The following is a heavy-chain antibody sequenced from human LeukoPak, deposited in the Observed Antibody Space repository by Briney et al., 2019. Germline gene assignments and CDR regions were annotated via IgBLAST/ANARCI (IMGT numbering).Heavy chain of an antibody. V-gene: IGHV1-2*02. CDR3: ARSTIVGATTAPYYFDY. J-gene: IGHJ4*02. CDR2: INPNSGGT. CDR1: GYTFTGYY. D-gene: IGHD1-26*01. Sequence: ASVKVSCKASGYTFTGYYMHWVRQAPGQGLEWMGCINPNSGGTNYAKKFQGRVTMTRDTSISTAYMELSRLRSDDTAVYYCARSTIVGATTAPYYFDYWGQGTLVTVSS.